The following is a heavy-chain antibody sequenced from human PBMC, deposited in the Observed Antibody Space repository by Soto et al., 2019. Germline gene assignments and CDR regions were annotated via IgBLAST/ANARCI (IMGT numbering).Heavy chain of an antibody. CDR1: GYTFTSYG. Sequence: VASVKVSCKASGYTFTSYGISWVRQAPGQGLEWMGWISAYNGNTNYAQKLQGRVTMTTDTSTSTAYMELRSLRSDDTAVYYCARGDYDFWSGAVAPYDYWGQGTLVTVSS. D-gene: IGHD3-3*01. CDR3: ARGDYDFWSGAVAPYDY. J-gene: IGHJ4*02. V-gene: IGHV1-18*04. CDR2: ISAYNGNT.